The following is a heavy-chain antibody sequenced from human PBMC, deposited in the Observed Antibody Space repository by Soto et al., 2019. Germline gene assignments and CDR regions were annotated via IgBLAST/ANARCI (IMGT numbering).Heavy chain of an antibody. D-gene: IGHD6-13*01. Sequence: GGSLRLSCAASGFTFDDYTMHWVRQAPGKGLEWVSLISWDGGSTYYADSVKGRFTISRDNSKNSLYLQMNSLRTEDTALYYCAKDGAAGTSGWYFDLWGRGTLVTVSS. CDR2: ISWDGGST. CDR1: GFTFDDYT. J-gene: IGHJ2*01. V-gene: IGHV3-43*01. CDR3: AKDGAAGTSGWYFDL.